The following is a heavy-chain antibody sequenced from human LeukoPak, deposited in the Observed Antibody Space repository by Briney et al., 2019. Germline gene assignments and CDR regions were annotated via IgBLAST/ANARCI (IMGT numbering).Heavy chain of an antibody. CDR3: ARASWFGELLTDY. CDR1: GFTLRSYS. V-gene: IGHV3-21*01. CDR2: ISSSSSYI. Sequence: GGSLRLSCAASGFTLRSYSMNWVRQAPGKGLEWGSSISSSSSYIYYADSVKGRFTISRDNAKNSLYLQMNSLRAEDTAVYYCARASWFGELLTDYWGQGTLVTVSS. D-gene: IGHD3-10*01. J-gene: IGHJ4*02.